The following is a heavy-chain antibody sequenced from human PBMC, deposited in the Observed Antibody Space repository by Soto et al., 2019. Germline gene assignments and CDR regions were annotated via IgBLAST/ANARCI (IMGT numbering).Heavy chain of an antibody. D-gene: IGHD6-19*01. CDR2: ISGSGGST. CDR1: GFTFSSYA. CDR3: AKYRGWLGQQWLVDYYYYGMDV. V-gene: IGHV3-23*01. Sequence: GGSLRLSCAASGFTFSSYAMSWVRQAPGKGLEWVSAISGSGGSTHYADSVKGRFTISRDNSKNTLYLQMNSLRAEDTAVYYCAKYRGWLGQQWLVDYYYYGMDVWGQGTTVTVSS. J-gene: IGHJ6*02.